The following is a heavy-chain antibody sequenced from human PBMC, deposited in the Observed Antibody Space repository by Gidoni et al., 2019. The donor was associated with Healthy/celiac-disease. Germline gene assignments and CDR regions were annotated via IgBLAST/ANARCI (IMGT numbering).Heavy chain of an antibody. J-gene: IGHJ4*02. CDR2: IYYSGST. V-gene: IGHV4-39*01. D-gene: IGHD1-1*01. Sequence: QLQLQESGPGLVKPSETLSLTCTVSGGSISSSSYYWGWIRQPPGKGLEWIGSIYYSGSTYYNPYLKRRVTISVDTSKNQFSLKLSSVTAADTAVYYCAIHGGTLTIIDYWGQGTLVTVSS. CDR3: AIHGGTLTIIDY. CDR1: GGSISSSSYY.